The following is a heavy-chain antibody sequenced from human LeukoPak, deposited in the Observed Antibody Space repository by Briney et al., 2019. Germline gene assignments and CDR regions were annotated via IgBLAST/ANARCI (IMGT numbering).Heavy chain of an antibody. CDR2: IYYSGST. D-gene: IGHD5-24*01. CDR3: ARGGYNYYFDY. J-gene: IGHJ4*02. CDR1: AGSISSSSYY. V-gene: IGHV4-39*07. Sequence: SETLSLTCTVSAGSISSSSYYWRWIRQPPGKGLAWIGSIYYSGSTYSNPSLKSRVTISVDTSKNQFSLKLSSVTAADTALYYCARGGYNYYFDYWGQGTLVTVSS.